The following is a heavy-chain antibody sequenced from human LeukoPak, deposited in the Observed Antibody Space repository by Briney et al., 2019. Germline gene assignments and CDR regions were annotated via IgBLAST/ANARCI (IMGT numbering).Heavy chain of an antibody. CDR1: GFTFSSHW. J-gene: IGHJ6*02. CDR3: ARDQGDYYGMDV. CDR2: ISSSSSYI. Sequence: GGSLRLSCAASGFTFSSHWMHWVRQAPGKGLEWVSSISSSSSYIYYADSVKGRFTISRDNAKNSLYLQMNSLRAEDTAVYYCARDQGDYYGMDVWGQGTTVTVSS. V-gene: IGHV3-21*01.